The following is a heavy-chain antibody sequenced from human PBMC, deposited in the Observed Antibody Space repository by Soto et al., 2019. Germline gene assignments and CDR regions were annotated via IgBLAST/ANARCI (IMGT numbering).Heavy chain of an antibody. CDR1: GYTFRSNW. CDR3: SKFKYSSSGRYLQL. Sequence: GESLKISCQTCGYTFRSNWIGWVRQLPGKGLEWMGIIYPGDSETRYSPSFQGQVTISADRSFSTAYLQWTSLKASDTAMYYCSKFKYSSSGRYLQLWGQGTTVTVSS. CDR2: IYPGDSET. V-gene: IGHV5-51*01. D-gene: IGHD6-6*01. J-gene: IGHJ6*02.